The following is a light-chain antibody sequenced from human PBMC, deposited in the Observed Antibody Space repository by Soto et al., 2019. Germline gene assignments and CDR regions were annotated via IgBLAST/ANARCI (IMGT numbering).Light chain of an antibody. J-gene: IGKJ3*01. CDR2: GAS. Sequence: EIVMTQSPATMSVSPGERATLSCRASQSVSSNLAWYQQKPGQAPRLLIYGASTRATGIPARFSGSGSGTEFTLTISSLQSEDFAVYYCQQYNNWPPVTFGPGTKVDIK. CDR3: QQYNNWPPVT. CDR1: QSVSSN. V-gene: IGKV3-15*01.